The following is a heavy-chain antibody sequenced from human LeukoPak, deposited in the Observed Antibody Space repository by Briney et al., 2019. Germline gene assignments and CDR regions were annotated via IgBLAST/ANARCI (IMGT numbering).Heavy chain of an antibody. CDR1: GFTFSSYA. CDR2: ISGSGGGT. V-gene: IGHV3-23*01. J-gene: IGHJ4*02. D-gene: IGHD3-22*01. CDR3: AKGTKKYYYDSSGYDY. Sequence: GGSLRLSCAASGFTFSSYAMSWVRQAPGKGLEWVSAISGSGGGTYYADSVKGRFTISRDNSKNTLYLQMNSLRAEDTAVYYCAKGTKKYYYDSSGYDYWGQGTLVTVSS.